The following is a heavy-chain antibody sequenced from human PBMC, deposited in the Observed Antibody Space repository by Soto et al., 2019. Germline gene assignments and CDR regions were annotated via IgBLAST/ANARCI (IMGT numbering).Heavy chain of an antibody. D-gene: IGHD5-18*01. Sequence: QVQLVQSGTEVKKPGASVKISCKASGYTFTSHTIHWVRQAPGQRLEWMAWINVNNDNTKYSHKFQGRVTLTIDTSASTVYMSLSSLRSEDTAGYYCARSSFTAVDFWGQGTLVSVSS. CDR3: ARSSFTAVDF. J-gene: IGHJ4*02. CDR1: GYTFTSHT. CDR2: INVNNDNT. V-gene: IGHV1-3*01.